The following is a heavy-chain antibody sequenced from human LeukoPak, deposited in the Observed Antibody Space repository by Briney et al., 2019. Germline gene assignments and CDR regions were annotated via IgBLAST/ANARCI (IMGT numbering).Heavy chain of an antibody. CDR3: ARSPYYYDSSGSASYLDY. V-gene: IGHV4-39*01. CDR1: GGSISSSSYY. CDR2: IYYSGST. Sequence: SETLSLTCTVSGGSISSSSYYWGWIRQPPGKGLEWIGSIYYSGSTYYNPSLKSRVTISVDTSKNQFSLKLSSVTAADTAVYYCARSPYYYDSSGSASYLDYWGQGTLVTVSS. J-gene: IGHJ4*02. D-gene: IGHD3-22*01.